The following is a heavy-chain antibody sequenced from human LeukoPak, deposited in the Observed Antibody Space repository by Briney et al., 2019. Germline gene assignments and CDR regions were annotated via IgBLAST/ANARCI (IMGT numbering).Heavy chain of an antibody. V-gene: IGHV3-64*01. J-gene: IGHJ4*02. D-gene: IGHD5-12*01. Sequence: GGSLRLSCAASGFTFSSYAMHWVRQAPGKGLEYVSAISSNGGSTYYANSVTGRFTISRDNSKNTLYLQMGSLRAEDMAVYYCARGQLGDMVATPYYWGQGTLVTVSS. CDR1: GFTFSSYA. CDR2: ISSNGGST. CDR3: ARGQLGDMVATPYY.